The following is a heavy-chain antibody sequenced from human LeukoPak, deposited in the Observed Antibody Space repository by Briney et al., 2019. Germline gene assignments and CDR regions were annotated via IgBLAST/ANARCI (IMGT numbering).Heavy chain of an antibody. CDR1: GFTFSSYA. V-gene: IGHV3-23*01. D-gene: IGHD4-17*01. CDR2: ISGSGGST. Sequence: GGSLRLSCAASGFTFSSYAMSWVRQAPGKGLEWVSAISGSGGSTYYVDSVKGRFTISRDNSKNTLYLQMNSLRAEDTAVYYCAKTPLYRDYTNYWGQGTLVTVSS. CDR3: AKTPLYRDYTNY. J-gene: IGHJ4*02.